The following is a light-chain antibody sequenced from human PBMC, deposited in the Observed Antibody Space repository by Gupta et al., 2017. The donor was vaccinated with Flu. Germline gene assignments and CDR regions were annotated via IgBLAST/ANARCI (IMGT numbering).Light chain of an antibody. CDR1: PSVSSY. CDR2: DAS. V-gene: IGKV3-11*01. J-gene: IGKJ1*01. Sequence: EIVLTQSPATLSLSPGERATLSCRASPSVSSYLAGYQQKPGQAPRLLIYDASNRATGIPARLRGSGSGTDFTLIISSLEPEDFAVYYCTQRSNGHAWTFGQGTKVEI. CDR3: TQRSNGHAWT.